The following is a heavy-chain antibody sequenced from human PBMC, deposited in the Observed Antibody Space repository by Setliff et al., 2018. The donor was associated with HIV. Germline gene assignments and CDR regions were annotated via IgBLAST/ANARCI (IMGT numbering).Heavy chain of an antibody. CDR3: ARGPEVTTVTNPLTAEYFQH. D-gene: IGHD4-17*01. J-gene: IGHJ1*01. Sequence: GASVKVSCKTSGYTFTGYYIHWVRQAPGHGLEWMGGITPLFGTSNYAQKFQGRVTITVDTSTSIVDMEISSLRSDHTAVYYCARGPEVTTVTNPLTAEYFQHWGQGTPVTVSS. V-gene: IGHV1-69*06. CDR1: GYTFTGYY. CDR2: ITPLFGTS.